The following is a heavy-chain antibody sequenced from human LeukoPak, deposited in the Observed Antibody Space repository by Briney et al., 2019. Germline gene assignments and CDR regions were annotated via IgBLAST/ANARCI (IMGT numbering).Heavy chain of an antibody. D-gene: IGHD3-16*01. Sequence: PSETLSLTCTVSGGSISSSSYYWGWIRQPPGKGLEWIGSIYYSGSTYYNPSLKSRVTISVDTSKNQFSLKLSSVTAADTAVYYCARLHGGLGETTTDDAFDIWGQGTMVTVSS. CDR1: GGSISSSSYY. CDR2: IYYSGST. V-gene: IGHV4-39*07. J-gene: IGHJ3*02. CDR3: ARLHGGLGETTTDDAFDI.